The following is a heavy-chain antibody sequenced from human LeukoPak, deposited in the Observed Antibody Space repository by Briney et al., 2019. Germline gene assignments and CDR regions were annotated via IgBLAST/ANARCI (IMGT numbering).Heavy chain of an antibody. CDR2: IYSGGST. D-gene: IGHD3-16*01. V-gene: IGHV3-53*01. CDR3: AKEVGGALRVDY. J-gene: IGHJ4*02. CDR1: GFTVSSNY. Sequence: GGSLRLSCAASGFTVSSNYMSWVRQAPGKGLEWVSVIYSGGSTYYADSVKGRFTISRDNSKNTLYLQMNSLRAEDTAVYYCAKEVGGALRVDYWGQGTLVTVSS.